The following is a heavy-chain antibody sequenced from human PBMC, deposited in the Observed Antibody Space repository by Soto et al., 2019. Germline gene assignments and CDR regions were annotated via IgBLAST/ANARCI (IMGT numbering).Heavy chain of an antibody. V-gene: IGHV3-23*01. CDR1: GFTFSSYA. D-gene: IGHD2-2*01. CDR2: ISGSGGST. Sequence: GGSLRLSCAASGFTFSSYAMSWVRQAPGMGLEWVSAISGSGGSTYYADSVKGRFTISRDNSKNTLYLQMNSLRAEDTAVYYCAKSLYCSSTSCYDLYYYYGMDVWGQGTTVTVSS. J-gene: IGHJ6*02. CDR3: AKSLYCSSTSCYDLYYYYGMDV.